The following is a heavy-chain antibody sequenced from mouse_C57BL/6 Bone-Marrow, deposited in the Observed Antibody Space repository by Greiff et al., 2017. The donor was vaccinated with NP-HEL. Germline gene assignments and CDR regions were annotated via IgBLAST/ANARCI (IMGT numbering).Heavy chain of an antibody. D-gene: IGHD4-1*01. CDR3: ARKGNWDSYWYFDV. V-gene: IGHV5-17*01. CDR1: GFTFSDYG. CDR2: ISRGSSTI. J-gene: IGHJ1*03. Sequence: EVQLQQSGGGLVKPGGSLKLSCAASGFTFSDYGMHWVRQAPEKGLEWVAYISRGSSTIYYADTVKGRFTISRDNAKNTLFLQMTSLRSEDTAMYYCARKGNWDSYWYFDVWGTGTTVTVSS.